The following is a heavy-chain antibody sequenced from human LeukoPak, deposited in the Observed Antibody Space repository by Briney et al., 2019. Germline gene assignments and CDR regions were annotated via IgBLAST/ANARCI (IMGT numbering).Heavy chain of an antibody. CDR3: AKDGRGSWFDP. CDR1: GFTFSSCA. D-gene: IGHD3-10*01. J-gene: IGHJ5*02. Sequence: PGESLSLSCAASGFTFSSCAMSWVRQAPGKGLEWVSAMSGSGDGTYYADSVKGRFTISRDSPKSTLHLQMNSLRPEDTAVYYCAKDGRGSWFDPWGQGTLVTVSS. V-gene: IGHV3-23*01. CDR2: MSGSGDGT.